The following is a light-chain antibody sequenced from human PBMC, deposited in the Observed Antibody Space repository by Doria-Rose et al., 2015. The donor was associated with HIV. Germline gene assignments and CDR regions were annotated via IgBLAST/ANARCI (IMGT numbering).Light chain of an antibody. J-gene: IGKJ2*01. V-gene: IGKV1-39*01. CDR2: ATS. Sequence: RVTITCRASQSISSYLNWYQQKPGKAPKLLIYATSTLQSGVPSRFSGGGSGTDFTLTFSSLQPEDFGTYHCQQSYSIPYTFGQGTKLEIK. CDR3: QQSYSIPYT. CDR1: QSISSY.